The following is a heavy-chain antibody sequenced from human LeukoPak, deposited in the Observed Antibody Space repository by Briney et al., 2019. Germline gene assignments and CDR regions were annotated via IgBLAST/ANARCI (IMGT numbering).Heavy chain of an antibody. CDR3: ARKVSGSYSLAGGKLVDY. CDR2: ISSNGGST. V-gene: IGHV3-64*01. J-gene: IGHJ4*02. Sequence: GGSLRLSCAASGFTFSSYAMHWVRQAPGKGLEYVSAISSNGGSTYYANSVKGRFTISKDNSKNTLYLQMGSLRAEDMAVYYCARKVSGSYSLAGGKLVDYWGQGTLVTVSS. CDR1: GFTFSSYA. D-gene: IGHD3-10*01.